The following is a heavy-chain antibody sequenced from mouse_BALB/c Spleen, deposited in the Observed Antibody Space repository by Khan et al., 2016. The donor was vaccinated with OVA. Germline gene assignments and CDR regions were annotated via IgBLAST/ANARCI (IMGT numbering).Heavy chain of an antibody. V-gene: IGHV1-9*01. Sequence: VQLKESGGDLMKPGASVKISCKATGYTFSSYWIEWVKQRPGHGLEWIGQIFPGSVSTPYNEKFKGKATFTADTSSHPAYMQLSSLTSEDSAVYYCARGGYGGFAYWGQGTLVTVSA. CDR2: IFPGSVST. CDR3: ARGGYGGFAY. D-gene: IGHD2-2*01. J-gene: IGHJ3*01. CDR1: GYTFSSYW.